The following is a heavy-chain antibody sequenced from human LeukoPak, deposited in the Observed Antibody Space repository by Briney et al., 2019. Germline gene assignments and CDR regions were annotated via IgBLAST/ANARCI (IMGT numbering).Heavy chain of an antibody. V-gene: IGHV3-23*01. CDR1: GFSFSDYA. D-gene: IGHD2-15*01. CDR2: ISAGGHNT. J-gene: IGHJ4*02. CDR3: ANQPERYSSGGSCLPSTG. Sequence: GGSLRLSCDASGFSFSDYAMHWVRQAPGKGLEWVSGISAGGHNTYYADSVKGRFTISRDNSKNTLFVQMNSLSSDDTAVYYCANQPERYSSGGSCLPSTGWGQGTLVTVSS.